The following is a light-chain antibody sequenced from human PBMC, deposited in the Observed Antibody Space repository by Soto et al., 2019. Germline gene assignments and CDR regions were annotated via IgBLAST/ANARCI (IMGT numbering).Light chain of an antibody. J-gene: IGLJ3*02. Sequence: QSALTQPASVSGSLGQSVTISCTGTSSDVGGYNYVSWYQQHPGKVPKLMIYEVNNRPSVVSNRFSCSKSANTSALTISGLQADDEADYYCSSFTSSSTQVFGGGTKLTVL. V-gene: IGLV2-14*01. CDR2: EVN. CDR1: SSDVGGYNY. CDR3: SSFTSSSTQV.